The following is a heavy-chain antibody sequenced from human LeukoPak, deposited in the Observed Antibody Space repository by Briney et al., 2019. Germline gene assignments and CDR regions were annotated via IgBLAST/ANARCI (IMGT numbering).Heavy chain of an antibody. CDR3: ARQSIWFDP. J-gene: IGHJ5*02. CDR2: IFNSGTT. CDR1: GFSLTSTNYY. Sequence: SETLSLTCSVSGFSLTSTNYYWAWLRQPPGRGLEWVGTIFNSGTTYYNTSLKSRLTISLDTSQNQFSLKLASVTAADTAIYYCARQSIWFDPWGQGTLVTVSS. V-gene: IGHV4-39*07.